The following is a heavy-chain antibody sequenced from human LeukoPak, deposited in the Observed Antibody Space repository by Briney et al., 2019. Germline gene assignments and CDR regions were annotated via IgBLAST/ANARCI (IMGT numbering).Heavy chain of an antibody. CDR1: GFTFSSYW. D-gene: IGHD3-22*01. CDR3: ATSRVMIVVADPFDF. Sequence: GGSLRLSCVASGFTFSSYWMTWVRQAPGKGLEWVANIKQDGSEKYYVDSVKGRFTISRDNAKNSLYLQMNGLRAEDTAVYYCATSRVMIVVADPFDFWGQGTLVIVSS. CDR2: IKQDGSEK. J-gene: IGHJ4*02. V-gene: IGHV3-7*03.